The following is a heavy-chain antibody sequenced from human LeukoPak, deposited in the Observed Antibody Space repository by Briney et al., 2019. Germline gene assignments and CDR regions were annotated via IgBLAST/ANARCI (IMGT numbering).Heavy chain of an antibody. CDR1: GGSISSYY. CDR3: ARGYGYSSEY. J-gene: IGHJ4*02. Sequence: PSETLSLTCTVSGGSISSYYWSWIRQPPGKGLEWIGNIYYSGSTNYNPSLKSRVTISVDTSKNQFSLKLSSVTAADTAVYYCARGYGYSSEYWGQGTLVTVSP. CDR2: IYYSGST. V-gene: IGHV4-59*01. D-gene: IGHD5-24*01.